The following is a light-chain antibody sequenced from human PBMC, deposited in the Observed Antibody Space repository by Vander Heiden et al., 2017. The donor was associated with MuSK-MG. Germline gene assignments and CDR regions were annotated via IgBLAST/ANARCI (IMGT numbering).Light chain of an antibody. Sequence: QSVLTQPPSVSAAPGQTVTISCSGSSSNIGNNYVSWYQQLPGTDPKLLIVDKNKRPSGSPDRFSGSKSGTSATLGITGLQTGDEADDYGGTWDSSLSAGPVFGGGTKLTGL. CDR1: SSNIGNNY. J-gene: IGLJ3*02. CDR3: GTWDSSLSAGPV. V-gene: IGLV1-51*01. CDR2: DKN.